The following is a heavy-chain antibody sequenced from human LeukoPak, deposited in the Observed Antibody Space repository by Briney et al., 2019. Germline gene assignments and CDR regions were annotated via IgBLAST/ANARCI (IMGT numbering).Heavy chain of an antibody. Sequence: PSETLSLTCTVSGGSISSYYWSWIRQPPGKGLEWIGYIYYSGSTNYNPSLKSRVTISVDTSKNQFSLKLSSVTAADTAVYYCARHGLRYFDWLLSTYNWFDPWGQGTLVTVSS. J-gene: IGHJ5*02. CDR2: IYYSGST. D-gene: IGHD3-9*01. CDR3: ARHGLRYFDWLLSTYNWFDP. CDR1: GGSISSYY. V-gene: IGHV4-59*01.